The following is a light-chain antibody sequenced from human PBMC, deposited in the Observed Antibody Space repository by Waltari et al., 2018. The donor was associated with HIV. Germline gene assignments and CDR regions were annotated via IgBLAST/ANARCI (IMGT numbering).Light chain of an antibody. CDR1: QTVLYSSDNRDY. J-gene: IGKJ2*03. Sequence: DIVLTQSPDSMAVSLGERATVNCTSSQTVLYSSDNRDYLAWYQVRPGQPPQLLIYWASTRQSGVPDRFSGSGSGTHFTLTISGLQVEDVAIYYCQQYYTTPQSFGQGTRLEI. CDR3: QQYYTTPQS. V-gene: IGKV4-1*01. CDR2: WAS.